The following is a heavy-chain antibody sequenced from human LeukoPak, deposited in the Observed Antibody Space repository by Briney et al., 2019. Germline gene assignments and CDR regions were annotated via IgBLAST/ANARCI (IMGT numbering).Heavy chain of an antibody. V-gene: IGHV1-18*01. D-gene: IGHD5-18*01. J-gene: IGHJ6*03. CDR3: ARLDGGYRDGSGYYYYMDA. Sequence: ASVKVSCKASGYTFTSYGISWVRQAPGQGLEWMGWISAYNGNTNYAQKLQGRVTMTTDTSTSTAYMELRSLRSDDTAVYYCARLDGGYRDGSGYYYYMDAWGKGTTVTVSS. CDR1: GYTFTSYG. CDR2: ISAYNGNT.